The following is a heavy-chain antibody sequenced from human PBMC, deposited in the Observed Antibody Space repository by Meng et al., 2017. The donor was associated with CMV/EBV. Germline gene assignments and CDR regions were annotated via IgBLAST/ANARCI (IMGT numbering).Heavy chain of an antibody. D-gene: IGHD6-6*01. CDR3: ARGGIAARLCDY. CDR2: IYSGGST. Sequence: GGSLRLSCAASGFTVRSNYMSWVRQAPGKGLEWVSVIYSGGSTYYADSVKGRFTISRDNSKNSLYLQMNSLRAEDTAVYYCARGGIAARLCDYWGQGTLVTVSS. CDR1: GFTVRSNY. V-gene: IGHV3-53*01. J-gene: IGHJ4*02.